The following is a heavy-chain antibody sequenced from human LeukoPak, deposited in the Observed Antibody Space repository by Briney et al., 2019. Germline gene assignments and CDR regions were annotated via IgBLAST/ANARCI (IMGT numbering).Heavy chain of an antibody. V-gene: IGHV3-74*01. J-gene: IGHJ4*02. CDR2: INSDGSST. CDR1: GSTFSSYW. CDR3: ARTHLAAARPSSIDY. D-gene: IGHD6-13*01. Sequence: PGGSLRLSCAASGSTFSSYWMHWVRQAPGKGLVWVSRINSDGSSTSYADSVKGRFTISRDNAKNTLYLQMNSLRAEDTAVYYCARTHLAAARPSSIDYWGQGTLVTVSS.